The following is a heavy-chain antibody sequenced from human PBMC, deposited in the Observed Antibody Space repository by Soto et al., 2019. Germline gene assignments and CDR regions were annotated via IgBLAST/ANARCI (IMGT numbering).Heavy chain of an antibody. CDR3: ARSGRDLITIGGVIDSPFDS. D-gene: IGHD3-16*02. CDR1: GVTFNNYG. J-gene: IGHJ4*02. CDR2: IWYDGSNT. V-gene: IGHV3-33*01. Sequence: SLRLSCAASGVTFNNYGMHWVRQAPCKGLAGVTLIWYDGSNTHYADSVKGRFTISRDNSKNTVYLQMNSLRAEDTAVYYCARSGRDLITIGGVIDSPFDSWGQGTPVTVSS.